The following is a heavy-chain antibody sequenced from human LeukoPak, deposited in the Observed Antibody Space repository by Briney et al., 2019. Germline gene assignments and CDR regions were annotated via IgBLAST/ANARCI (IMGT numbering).Heavy chain of an antibody. CDR2: INPDGGGT. V-gene: IGHV3-74*01. Sequence: GGSLRLSCAASGFTFSAHWMNWVRQAPGKGLVWVAHINPDGGGTYYADSVKGRFTISRDNAGNTLYLQMDSLRAEDTAAYYCVRDGLGTAPYDYWGQGILVTVSS. J-gene: IGHJ4*02. CDR3: VRDGLGTAPYDY. CDR1: GFTFSAHW. D-gene: IGHD3/OR15-3a*01.